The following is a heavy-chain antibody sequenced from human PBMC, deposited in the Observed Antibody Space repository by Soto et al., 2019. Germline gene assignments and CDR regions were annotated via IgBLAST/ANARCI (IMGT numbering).Heavy chain of an antibody. J-gene: IGHJ4*02. CDR2: IYYSGST. V-gene: IGHV4-39*01. D-gene: IGHD6-19*01. CDR1: GGSFSSSSYY. CDR3: ARLRGITGYSSAWYNFDY. Sequence: SETLSLTCTVYGGSFSSSSYYWVWIRQPPGRGLEWIGNIYYSGSTYYNPSLKSRVTISVDTSKNQFSLKLSSVTAADTAVYYCARLRGITGYSSAWYNFDYWGQGTLVTVSS.